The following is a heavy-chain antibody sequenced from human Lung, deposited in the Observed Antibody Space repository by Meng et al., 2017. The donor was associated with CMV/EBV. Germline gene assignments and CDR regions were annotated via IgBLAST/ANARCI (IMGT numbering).Heavy chain of an antibody. Sequence: ASVKVSCKASGYTFTTYDINWVRQATGQGLEGMGWMNPTSGNTGYAQKFQGRVTLTRVTSISTAYMELSSLTSDDTAVYYCARTRIEVEPDGRKIKYYNYGMDVWGQGTXVTVSS. CDR3: ARTRIEVEPDGRKIKYYNYGMDV. CDR2: MNPTSGNT. J-gene: IGHJ6*02. V-gene: IGHV1-8*01. D-gene: IGHD2-2*01. CDR1: GYTFTTYD.